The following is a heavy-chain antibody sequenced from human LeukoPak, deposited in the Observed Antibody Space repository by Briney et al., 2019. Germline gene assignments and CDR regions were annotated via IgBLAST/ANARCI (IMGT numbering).Heavy chain of an antibody. Sequence: GGSLRLSCAASGFTFSSYAMSWVRQAPGKGLEWVSAISGSGGSTYYADSVKGRFTISRDNSKNTLYLQMNSLRAEDTAVYYCAKDRARKVRGVTYYYGMDVWGQGTTVTVSS. CDR1: GFTFSSYA. V-gene: IGHV3-23*01. CDR3: AKDRARKVRGVTYYYGMDV. D-gene: IGHD3-10*01. J-gene: IGHJ6*02. CDR2: ISGSGGST.